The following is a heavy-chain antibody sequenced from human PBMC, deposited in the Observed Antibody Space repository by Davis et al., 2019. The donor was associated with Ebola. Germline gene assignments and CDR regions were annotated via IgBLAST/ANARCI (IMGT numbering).Heavy chain of an antibody. J-gene: IGHJ4*02. D-gene: IGHD1-14*01. CDR3: ARDTSRYPTDY. CDR1: GYTFTSYY. V-gene: IGHV1-18*04. CDR2: ISAYNGNT. Sequence: ASVKVSCKASGYTFTSYYMHWVRQAPGQGLEWMGWISAYNGNTNYAQKLQGRVTMTTDTSTSTAYMELRSLRSDDTAVYYCARDTSRYPTDYWGQGTLVTVSS.